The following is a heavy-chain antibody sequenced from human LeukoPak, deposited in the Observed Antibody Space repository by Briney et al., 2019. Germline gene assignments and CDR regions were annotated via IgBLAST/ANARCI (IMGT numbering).Heavy chain of an antibody. CDR2: INSDGSST. Sequence: PGGSLRLSCAASGFTFSSYWMHWVRQAPGKGLVWVSRINSDGSSTSYADSVKGRFTISRDNAKNTLYLQMNSLRAEDTAVYYCARVTMVRGVFDWFDPWGQGTLVTVSS. CDR3: ARVTMVRGVFDWFDP. J-gene: IGHJ5*02. D-gene: IGHD3-10*01. CDR1: GFTFSSYW. V-gene: IGHV3-74*01.